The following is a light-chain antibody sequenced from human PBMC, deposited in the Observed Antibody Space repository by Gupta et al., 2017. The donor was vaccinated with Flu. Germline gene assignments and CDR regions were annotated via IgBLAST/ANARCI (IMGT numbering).Light chain of an antibody. CDR1: HDISRN. V-gene: IGKV1-39*01. CDR3: QQSFSVPYT. J-gene: IGKJ2*01. Sequence: GDRVTITCRASHDISRNLNWYQQKLGRAPELLICVASNLETGVPSRFSGSGSGTDYTLTISSLQREDFATYFCQQSFSVPYTFGQGTKLEI. CDR2: VAS.